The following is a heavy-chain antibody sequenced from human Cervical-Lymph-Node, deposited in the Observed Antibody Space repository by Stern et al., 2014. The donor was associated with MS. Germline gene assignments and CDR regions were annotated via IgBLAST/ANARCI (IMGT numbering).Heavy chain of an antibody. V-gene: IGHV3-30*03. J-gene: IGHJ4*02. CDR1: GFTFRSYG. CDR2: ISYDGNHK. Sequence: VQLVESGGAVVQPGRSLRLSCAASGFTFRSYGMHWVRQAPGTGLEWVTVISYDGNHKYYAASVKGRFTISRDNSKNTLHLQMNSVTPDDTAIYYCARDYEDTSMLFDHWGQGTLVTVSS. D-gene: IGHD2-8*01. CDR3: ARDYEDTSMLFDH.